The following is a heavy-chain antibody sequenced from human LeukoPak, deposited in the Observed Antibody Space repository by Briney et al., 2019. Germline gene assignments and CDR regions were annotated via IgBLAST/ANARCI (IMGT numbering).Heavy chain of an antibody. CDR1: GGSFSGYY. D-gene: IGHD4-17*01. Sequence: SETLSLTCAVYGGSFSGYYWSWIRQPPGKGLEWIGYIYYSGSTYYNPSLKSRVTISVDTSKNQFSLKLSSVTAADTAVYYCARVTSYGDYELTDYWGQGTLVTVSS. CDR2: IYYSGST. CDR3: ARVTSYGDYELTDY. V-gene: IGHV4-30-4*08. J-gene: IGHJ4*02.